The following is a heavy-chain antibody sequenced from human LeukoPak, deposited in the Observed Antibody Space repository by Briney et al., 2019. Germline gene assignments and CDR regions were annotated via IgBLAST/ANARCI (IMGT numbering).Heavy chain of an antibody. CDR3: ARARDWSYYYYYYGMDV. CDR1: GGSISNYY. J-gene: IGHJ6*04. D-gene: IGHD3/OR15-3a*01. Sequence: SETLSLTCTVSGGSISNYYWSWIRQPPGKGLECIGYIYYSGSTNYNPSLRSRVTISVDTSKNQFSLKLSSVTAADTAVYYCARARDWSYYYYYYGMDVWGKGTTVTVSS. CDR2: IYYSGST. V-gene: IGHV4-59*12.